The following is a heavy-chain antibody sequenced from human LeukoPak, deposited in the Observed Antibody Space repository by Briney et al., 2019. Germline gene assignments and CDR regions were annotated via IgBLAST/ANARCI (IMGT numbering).Heavy chain of an antibody. CDR3: ARDSIAVAALDY. CDR1: GFTFSDYY. Sequence: PGGSLRLSCAASGFTFSDYYMSWIRQAPGKGPEWVSYISSSGSTIYYADSVKGRFTISRDNAKNSLYLQMNSLRAEDTAVYYCARDSIAVAALDYWGQGTLVTVSS. CDR2: ISSSGSTI. V-gene: IGHV3-11*01. J-gene: IGHJ4*02. D-gene: IGHD6-19*01.